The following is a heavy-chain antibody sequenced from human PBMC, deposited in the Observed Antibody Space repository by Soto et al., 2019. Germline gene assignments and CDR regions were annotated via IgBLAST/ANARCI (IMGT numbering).Heavy chain of an antibody. Sequence: SETLSLTCTVSGGSISSSSYYWAWVRQPPGKGLEWIGSIYYSGSTNYNPSLKSRVTISVDTSKNQFSLKLSSVTAADTAVYYCATAYCGGDCYYMDYYYYGMDVWGQRTTVTSP. V-gene: IGHV4-39*07. CDR2: IYYSGST. J-gene: IGHJ6*02. D-gene: IGHD2-21*02. CDR3: ATAYCGGDCYYMDYYYYGMDV. CDR1: GGSISSSSYY.